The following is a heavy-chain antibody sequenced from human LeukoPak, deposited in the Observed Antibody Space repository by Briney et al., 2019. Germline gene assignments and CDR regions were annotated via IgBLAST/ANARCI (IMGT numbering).Heavy chain of an antibody. Sequence: GGSLRLSCAASGLTFDDYGMSWVRQAPGKGLEWVSGINWNGGSTGYADSVKGRFTISRDNAKNSLYMRMNSLRAEDTALYYCARDNSYGYDYWGQGILVTVSS. V-gene: IGHV3-20*04. CDR3: ARDNSYGYDY. CDR2: INWNGGST. J-gene: IGHJ4*02. D-gene: IGHD5-18*01. CDR1: GLTFDDYG.